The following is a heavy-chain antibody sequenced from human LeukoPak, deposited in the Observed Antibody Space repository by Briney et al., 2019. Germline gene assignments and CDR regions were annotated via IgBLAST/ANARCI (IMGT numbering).Heavy chain of an antibody. CDR3: AREIHDNWFDP. J-gene: IGHJ5*02. D-gene: IGHD5-18*01. Sequence: GGSLRLSCAASGFTFSSYSMNWVRQAPGKGLEWVSSISSSSSYIYYADSVKGRFTISRDNAKNSLYLQMNSLRAEDTAVYYCAREIHDNWFDPWGQGTLVTVSS. V-gene: IGHV3-21*01. CDR2: ISSSSSYI. CDR1: GFTFSSYS.